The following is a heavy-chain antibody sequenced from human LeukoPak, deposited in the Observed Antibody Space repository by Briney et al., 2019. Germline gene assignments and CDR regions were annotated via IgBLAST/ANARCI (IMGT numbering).Heavy chain of an antibody. J-gene: IGHJ4*02. Sequence: GGSLRLSCAASGFTFSRYSMNWVRQAPGKGLEWVSSISSSSSYIYYADSVKGRFTISRDNAKNSLYLQMNSLRAEDTAVYYCARDTLWFGELFYYWGQGTLVTVSS. CDR2: ISSSSSYI. V-gene: IGHV3-21*01. D-gene: IGHD3-10*01. CDR1: GFTFSRYS. CDR3: ARDTLWFGELFYY.